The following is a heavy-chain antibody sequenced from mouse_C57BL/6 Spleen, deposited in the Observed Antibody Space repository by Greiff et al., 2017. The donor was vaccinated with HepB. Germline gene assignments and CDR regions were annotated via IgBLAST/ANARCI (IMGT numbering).Heavy chain of an antibody. Sequence: EVQLQQSGPGLVKPSQSLSLTCSVTGYSITSGYYWNWIRQFPGNKLEWMGYISYDGSNNYNPSLKNRISITRDTSKNQFFLKLNSVTTEDTATYYCARGNTMVTTGVFDYWGQGTTLTVSS. CDR3: ARGNTMVTTGVFDY. CDR1: GYSITSGYY. CDR2: ISYDGSN. V-gene: IGHV3-6*01. J-gene: IGHJ2*01. D-gene: IGHD2-2*01.